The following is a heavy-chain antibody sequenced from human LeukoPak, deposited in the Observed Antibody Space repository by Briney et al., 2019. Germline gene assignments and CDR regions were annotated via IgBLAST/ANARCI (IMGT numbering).Heavy chain of an antibody. Sequence: SVKVSCKASGGTFSSYAISWVRQAPGQGLEWMGGIIPIFGTANYAQKFQGRVTITADESTSTAYMELSSLRSEDTAVYYCARIKSDDYGDSRGDYWGQGTLVTVSS. CDR3: ARIKSDDYGDSRGDY. CDR1: GGTFSSYA. J-gene: IGHJ4*02. V-gene: IGHV1-69*13. D-gene: IGHD4-17*01. CDR2: IIPIFGTA.